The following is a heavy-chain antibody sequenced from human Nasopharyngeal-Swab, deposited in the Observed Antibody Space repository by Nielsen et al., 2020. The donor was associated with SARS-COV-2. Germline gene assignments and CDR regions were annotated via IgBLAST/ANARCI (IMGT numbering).Heavy chain of an antibody. J-gene: IGHJ5*02. Sequence: GESLKISCKASGYSFTKYWIGWVRQMPGKGLEWMGIIYPADSETRYNPSFQGQVTISADNLISTTYLQWNSLAASDTAMYYCARVDSSGSTSNWFDPWGQGTLVTVSS. CDR1: GYSFTKYW. CDR2: IYPADSET. V-gene: IGHV5-51*04. CDR3: ARVDSSGSTSNWFDP. D-gene: IGHD3-10*01.